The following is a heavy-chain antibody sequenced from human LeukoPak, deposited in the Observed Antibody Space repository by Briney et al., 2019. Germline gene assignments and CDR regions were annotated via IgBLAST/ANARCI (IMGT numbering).Heavy chain of an antibody. CDR3: AVGGDYDILTAPTDY. CDR1: GFTVSSNY. CDR2: YSGGST. D-gene: IGHD3-9*01. V-gene: IGHV3-66*02. Sequence: PGGSLRLSCAASGFTVSSNYMSWVRQAPGKGLEWVSVYSGGSTYYADSVKGRFTISRDNSKNTLYLQMNSLRAEDTAVYYCAVGGDYDILTAPTDYWGQGTLVTVSS. J-gene: IGHJ4*02.